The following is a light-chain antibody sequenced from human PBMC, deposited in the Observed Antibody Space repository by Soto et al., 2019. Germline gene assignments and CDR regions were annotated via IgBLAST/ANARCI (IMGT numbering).Light chain of an antibody. CDR2: DAS. CDR3: QQYSNWPIT. Sequence: EVVLTQSPVTLSLSPGERATLSCRASQSVSSYLAWYQQKPGQAPRLLIYDASNRATGIPDRFSGSGSGTDFTLTFSSLEPEDFAVYYCQQYSNWPITFGQGTRLAIK. V-gene: IGKV3-11*01. CDR1: QSVSSY. J-gene: IGKJ5*01.